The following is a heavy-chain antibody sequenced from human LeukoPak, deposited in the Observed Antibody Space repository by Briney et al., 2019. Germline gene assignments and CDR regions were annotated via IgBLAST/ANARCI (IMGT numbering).Heavy chain of an antibody. CDR3: ARGGEDFVVVPAAMHY. CDR1: GYTFTGYY. V-gene: IGHV1-2*02. Sequence: ASVKVSCKASGYTFTGYYMHWVRQAPGQGLEWMGWINPNSGGTNYAQKFQGRVTMTRDTSISTAYMELSRLRSDDTSVYYWARGGEDFVVVPAAMHYWGQGTLVTVSS. CDR2: INPNSGGT. J-gene: IGHJ4*02. D-gene: IGHD2-2*01.